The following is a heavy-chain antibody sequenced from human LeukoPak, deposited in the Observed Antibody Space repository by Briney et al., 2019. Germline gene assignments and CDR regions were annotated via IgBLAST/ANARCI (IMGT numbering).Heavy chain of an antibody. J-gene: IGHJ6*02. CDR2: IWYDGSNK. CDR3: ARDPGRGYYYGMDV. Sequence: GGSLRLSCAASGFTFSSYGMHWVRQAPGKGLEWVAVIWYDGSNKYYADSVKGRFTISRDNSKNTLYLQMNSLRAEDTAVYYCARDPGRGYYYGMDVWGQGTTVTVSS. D-gene: IGHD3-10*01. CDR1: GFTFSSYG. V-gene: IGHV3-33*08.